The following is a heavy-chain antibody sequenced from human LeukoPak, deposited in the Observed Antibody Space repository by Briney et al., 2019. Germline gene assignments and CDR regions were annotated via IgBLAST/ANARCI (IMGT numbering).Heavy chain of an antibody. CDR3: ARDRDIVVVPAAPGDY. J-gene: IGHJ4*02. CDR2: IYSGGST. V-gene: IGHV3-53*05. Sequence: PGGSLRLSCAASGFTVSSNYMSWVRQAPGKGLEWVSVIYSGGSTYYADSVKGRFTISRDNSKNTLYLQMNSLRAEDTAVYYCARDRDIVVVPAAPGDYWGQGTLVTVSS. CDR1: GFTVSSNY. D-gene: IGHD2-2*01.